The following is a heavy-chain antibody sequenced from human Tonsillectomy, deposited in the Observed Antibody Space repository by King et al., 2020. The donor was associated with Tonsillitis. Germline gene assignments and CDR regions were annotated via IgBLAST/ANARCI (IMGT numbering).Heavy chain of an antibody. CDR1: GGSFSGYY. V-gene: IGHV4-34*01. D-gene: IGHD3-22*01. J-gene: IGHJ4*02. Sequence: VQLQQWGAGLLKPSETLSLTCAVYGGSFSGYYWSWIRQPPGKGLEWIGEINHSGSTNYNPSLKSRVTISVDTSKNQFSLKLSSVTAADTAVYYCARGLSSSHSIPMIVVAHGRTWDYWGQGTLVTVSS. CDR2: INHSGST. CDR3: ARGLSSSHSIPMIVVAHGRTWDY.